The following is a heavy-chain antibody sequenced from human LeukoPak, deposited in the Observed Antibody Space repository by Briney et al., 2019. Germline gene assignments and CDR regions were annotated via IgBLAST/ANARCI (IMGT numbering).Heavy chain of an antibody. J-gene: IGHJ4*02. CDR3: ARVRGGN. D-gene: IGHD2/OR15-2a*01. CDR2: INTYGTA. CDR1: GFTFSDSW. Sequence: GGSLRLSCEASGFTFSDSWMYWVRQAPGKGLLWIANINTYGTATYADSVKGRFTISRDNAKNTLYLQMHSLRAEDTAVYYCARVRGGNWGQGTLVTVSP. V-gene: IGHV3-74*03.